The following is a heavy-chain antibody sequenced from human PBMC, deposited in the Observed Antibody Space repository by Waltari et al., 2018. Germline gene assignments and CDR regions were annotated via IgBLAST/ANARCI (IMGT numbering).Heavy chain of an antibody. V-gene: IGHV1-69*01. CDR3: ARPRTTVGTGLWNDGLQI. Sequence: QVQLVQSGAEVKKPGSSVKVSCKASGGTFSNYAITWVRQAPGQGLEWMGGIIPGVREAHYAQNFRDRVTITADESTSTAYMELMGLTSDDTAVYYCARPRTTVGTGLWNDGLQIWGQGTLVTVSS. J-gene: IGHJ3*02. CDR2: IIPGVREA. CDR1: GGTFSNYA. D-gene: IGHD1-1*01.